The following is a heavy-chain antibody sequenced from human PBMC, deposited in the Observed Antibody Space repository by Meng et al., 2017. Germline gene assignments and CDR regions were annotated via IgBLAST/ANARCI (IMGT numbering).Heavy chain of an antibody. D-gene: IGHD3-10*01. V-gene: IGHV3-30*01. CDR1: GFTFSSYA. CDR2: ISYDGSNK. CDR3: ASMGY. Sequence: QLVESGGGVVQPGRSLRLSCAASGFTFSSYAMHWVRQAPGKGLEWVAVISYDGSNKYYADSVKGRFTISRDNSKNTLYLQMNSLRAEDTAVYYCASMGYWGQGTLVTVSS. J-gene: IGHJ4*02.